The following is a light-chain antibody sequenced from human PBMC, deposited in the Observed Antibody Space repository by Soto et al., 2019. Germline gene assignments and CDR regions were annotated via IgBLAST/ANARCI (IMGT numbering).Light chain of an antibody. Sequence: EIVLTQSPATLTLSPGERATLSCRASQSVSSYLAWYQQKPGQAPRLLIYVASNRATGIPARFSGIGSGTDFTLTISSLEPEDFAVDYGQQRSNWPLTFGGGTKVEIK. CDR3: QQRSNWPLT. V-gene: IGKV3-11*01. CDR2: VAS. CDR1: QSVSSY. J-gene: IGKJ4*01.